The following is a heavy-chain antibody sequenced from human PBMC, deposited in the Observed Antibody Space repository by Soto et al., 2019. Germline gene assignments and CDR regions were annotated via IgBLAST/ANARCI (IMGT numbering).Heavy chain of an antibody. CDR2: ISGSGGST. J-gene: IGHJ6*02. CDR1: GFTFSSYA. Sequence: GALRLSCAASGFTFSSYAMSWVRQAPGKGLEWVSAISGSGGSTYYADSVKGRFTISRDNSKNTLYLQMNSLRAEDTAVYYCAKGTAAGTGYYYYGMDVWGQGTTVTVSS. D-gene: IGHD6-13*01. CDR3: AKGTAAGTGYYYYGMDV. V-gene: IGHV3-23*01.